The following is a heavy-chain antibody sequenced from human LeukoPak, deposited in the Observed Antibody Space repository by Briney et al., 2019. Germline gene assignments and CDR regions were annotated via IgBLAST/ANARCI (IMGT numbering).Heavy chain of an antibody. CDR2: TRNKANSYTT. D-gene: IGHD3-22*01. Sequence: GGSLRLSCAASGFTFSSYAMSWVRQAPGKGLEWVGRTRNKANSYTTEYAASVKGRFTISRDNAKNSLYLQMNSLRAEDTAVYYCARGGIYYDSSGYHFDYWGQGTLVTVSS. CDR3: ARGGIYYDSSGYHFDY. V-gene: IGHV3-72*01. J-gene: IGHJ4*02. CDR1: GFTFSSYA.